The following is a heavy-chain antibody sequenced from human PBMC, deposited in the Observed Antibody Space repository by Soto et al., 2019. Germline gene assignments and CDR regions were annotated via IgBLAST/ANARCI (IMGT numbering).Heavy chain of an antibody. CDR1: GGSITGYY. D-gene: IGHD3-10*01. Sequence: SETLSLTCTVSGGSITGYYWSWIRQPPGKGPEGIGNIHYSGSTNYTPSLKSRVTISVDTSKNQFSLRLSSVTAADTAVYYCARSLRRGPPFDYWGQGTLVTVSS. J-gene: IGHJ4*02. CDR3: ARSLRRGPPFDY. CDR2: IHYSGST. V-gene: IGHV4-59*08.